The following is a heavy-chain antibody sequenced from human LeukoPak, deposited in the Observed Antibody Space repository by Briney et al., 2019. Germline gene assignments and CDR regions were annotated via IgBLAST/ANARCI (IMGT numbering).Heavy chain of an antibody. Sequence: GGSLRLSCAASGFTFSSYAMSWVRQAPGKGLEWVSAISGSGGSTYYADSVKGRFTISRDNSKNTLYLQMNSLRAEDTAVYYCAKDREYCSGGSCYSIFSYYFDYWGQGTLVTVSS. J-gene: IGHJ4*02. V-gene: IGHV3-23*01. CDR2: ISGSGGST. CDR3: AKDREYCSGGSCYSIFSYYFDY. CDR1: GFTFSSYA. D-gene: IGHD2-15*01.